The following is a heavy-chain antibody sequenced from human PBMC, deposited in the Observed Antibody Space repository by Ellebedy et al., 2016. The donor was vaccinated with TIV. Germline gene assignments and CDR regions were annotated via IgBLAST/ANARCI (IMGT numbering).Heavy chain of an antibody. D-gene: IGHD2-21*02. Sequence: ASVKVSCXASGYTFTGYYMHWVRQAPGQGLEWMGWINPNSGGTNYAQKFQGRVTMTRNTSISTAYMELSSLRSEDTAVYYCAAEPLYCGGDCYTGMDVWGQGTTVTVSS. V-gene: IGHV1-2*02. CDR1: GYTFTGYY. CDR3: AAEPLYCGGDCYTGMDV. J-gene: IGHJ6*02. CDR2: INPNSGGT.